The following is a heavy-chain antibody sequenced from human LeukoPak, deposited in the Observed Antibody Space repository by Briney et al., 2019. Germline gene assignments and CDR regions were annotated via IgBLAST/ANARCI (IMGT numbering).Heavy chain of an antibody. CDR2: INPNSGGT. D-gene: IGHD6-19*01. J-gene: IGHJ4*02. CDR3: ARDQYSSGWYEGDY. Sequence: ASVKVSCKASGYTFTGNYMHWVRQAPGQGLEWMGWINPNSGGTNYAQKFQGRVTMTRDTSISTAYMELSRLRSDDTAVYYCARDQYSSGWYEGDYWGQGTLVTVSS. CDR1: GYTFTGNY. V-gene: IGHV1-2*02.